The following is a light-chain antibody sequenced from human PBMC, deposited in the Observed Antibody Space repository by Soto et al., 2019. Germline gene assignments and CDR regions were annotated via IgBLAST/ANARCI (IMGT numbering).Light chain of an antibody. V-gene: IGKV1-5*01. CDR2: DAS. CDR3: QQYNSLWT. CDR1: QSISSW. J-gene: IGKJ1*01. Sequence: SASVGDRVTITCRASQSISSWLAWYQQKPGKAPKLLIYDASNLESGVPSRFSGSGSGTEFTLSISSLQPDDFATYYCQQYNSLWTLGQGTKVDIK.